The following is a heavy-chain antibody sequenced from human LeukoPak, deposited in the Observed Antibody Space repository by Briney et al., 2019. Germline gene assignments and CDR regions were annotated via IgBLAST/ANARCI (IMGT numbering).Heavy chain of an antibody. J-gene: IGHJ3*02. CDR3: ARGDSSTWYFLGAFDI. CDR1: GDSLSSNSAT. D-gene: IGHD6-13*01. CDR2: TYYRSKSYD. Sequence: SQTLSLTCALSGDSLSSNSATWNWIRQSPSRGLEWLGRTYYRSKSYDDYALSMKSRITINPDTSKNQFSLQLSSVTPEDTAVYYCARGDSSTWYFLGAFDIWGQGTMVTVSS. V-gene: IGHV6-1*01.